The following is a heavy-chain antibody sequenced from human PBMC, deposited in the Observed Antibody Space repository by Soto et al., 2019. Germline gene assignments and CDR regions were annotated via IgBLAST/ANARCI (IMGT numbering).Heavy chain of an antibody. D-gene: IGHD3-22*01. J-gene: IGHJ5*02. V-gene: IGHV1-24*01. CDR3: ATGQYYYDSSGYKRGYWFDP. CDR1: GYTLTELS. CDR2: FDPEDGET. Sequence: ASVKVSCKVSGYTLTELSMHWVRQAPGKGLEWMGGFDPEDGETIYAQKFQGRVTMTEDTSTDTAYMELSSLRSEDTAVYYCATGQYYYDSSGYKRGYWFDPCGQGPLVTVYS.